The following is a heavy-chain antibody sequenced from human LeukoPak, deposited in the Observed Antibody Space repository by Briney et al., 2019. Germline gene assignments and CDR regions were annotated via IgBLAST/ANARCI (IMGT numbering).Heavy chain of an antibody. V-gene: IGHV3-30*18. CDR1: GFTFSNYG. J-gene: IGHJ4*02. D-gene: IGHD3-22*01. Sequence: PGGSLRLSCAASGFTFSNYGMHWVRQAPGKGLEWVAVISFDGSNKYYADSVKGRFTISRDNSKNTLYLQMNSLRAEDTAVYYCAKGNYYDSRDFDYWGQGTLVTVSS. CDR2: ISFDGSNK. CDR3: AKGNYYDSRDFDY.